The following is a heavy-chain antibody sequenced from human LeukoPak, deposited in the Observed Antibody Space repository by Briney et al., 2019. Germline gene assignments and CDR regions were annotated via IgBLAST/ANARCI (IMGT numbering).Heavy chain of an antibody. CDR2: FDPEDGET. D-gene: IGHD4-17*01. Sequence: ASVKASCKVSGYTLTELSMHWVRQAPGKGLEWMGGFDPEDGETVYAQKFQGRVTMTEDTSTDTAYMELSSLRSEDTAVYYCALGSTVTAVLFDYWGQGTLVTVSS. J-gene: IGHJ4*02. CDR3: ALGSTVTAVLFDY. CDR1: GYTLTELS. V-gene: IGHV1-24*01.